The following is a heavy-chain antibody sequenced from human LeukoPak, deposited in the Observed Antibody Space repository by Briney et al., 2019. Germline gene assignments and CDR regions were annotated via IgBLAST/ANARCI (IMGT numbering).Heavy chain of an antibody. Sequence: GASVKVSCKASGYTFTSYDINWVRQATGQGLEWMGWMNPNSGNTGYAQKFQGRVTMTRNTSISTAYMELSSLRSEDTAVYYCARDQYDVWSGYWGDWGQGTLVTVSS. CDR2: MNPNSGNT. D-gene: IGHD3-3*01. CDR3: ARDQYDVWSGYWGD. J-gene: IGHJ4*02. CDR1: GYTFTSYD. V-gene: IGHV1-8*01.